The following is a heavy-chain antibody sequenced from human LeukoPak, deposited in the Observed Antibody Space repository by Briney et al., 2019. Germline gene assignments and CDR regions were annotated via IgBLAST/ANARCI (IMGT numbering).Heavy chain of an antibody. CDR1: GGTFSSYA. CDR2: IIPIFGTA. V-gene: IGHV1-69*05. J-gene: IGHJ6*03. Sequence: SVKVSCKASGGTFSSYAISWVRQAPGQGLEWMGGIIPIFGTANYAQKFQGRVTITTDESTSTAYMELSSLRSEDTAVYYCARDAGIAARPVYYYCYYMDVWGKGTTVTVSS. CDR3: ARDAGIAARPVYYYCYYMDV. D-gene: IGHD6-6*01.